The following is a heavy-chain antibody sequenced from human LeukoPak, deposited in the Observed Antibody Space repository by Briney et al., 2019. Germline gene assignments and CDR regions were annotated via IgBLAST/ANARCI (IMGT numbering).Heavy chain of an antibody. CDR1: GFTFSDYS. D-gene: IGHD5-12*01. Sequence: GGSLRLSCAASGFTFSDYSMNWVRHAPGKGQEWISYVGISSGNTKYADSVKGGFTISGDSAKNSVFLQMNSLRVEDTAVYYCARDHRYAFDNWGQGTLVTVSS. CDR3: ARDHRYAFDN. CDR2: VGISSGNT. V-gene: IGHV3-48*04. J-gene: IGHJ4*02.